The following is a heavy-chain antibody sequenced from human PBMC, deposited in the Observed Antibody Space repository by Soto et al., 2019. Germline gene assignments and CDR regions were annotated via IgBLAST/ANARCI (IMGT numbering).Heavy chain of an antibody. J-gene: IGHJ4*02. CDR1: GLSFSRYV. D-gene: IGHD2-2*03. V-gene: IGHV3-30*18. CDR3: AKIFWPGSCNSSNCCVIDY. Sequence: QVQLVESGGGVVQPGRSLRLSCTASGLSFSRYVMHWVRQAPGKGLEWVSVILNDGSNENYVYSVKGRFTVSRDKSKNTLYLPMNSLRPEDTAVEYWAKIFWPGSCNSSNCCVIDYWGQGTPVTVSS. CDR2: ILNDGSNE.